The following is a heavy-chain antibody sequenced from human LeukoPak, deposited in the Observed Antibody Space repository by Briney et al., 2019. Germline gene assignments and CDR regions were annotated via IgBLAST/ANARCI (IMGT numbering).Heavy chain of an antibody. J-gene: IGHJ4*02. CDR3: ARGTQYYDFWSGPTSYFDY. CDR1: GGSFSGYY. V-gene: IGHV4-34*01. CDR2: INHSGST. Sequence: SGTLSLTCAVYGGSFSGYYWSWIRQPPGKGLEWIGEINHSGSTNYNPSLKSRVTISVDTSKNQFSLKLSSVTAADTAVYYCARGTQYYDFWSGPTSYFDYWGQGTLVTVSS. D-gene: IGHD3-3*01.